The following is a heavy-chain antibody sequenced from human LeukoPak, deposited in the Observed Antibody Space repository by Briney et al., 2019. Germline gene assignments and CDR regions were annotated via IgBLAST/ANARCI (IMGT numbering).Heavy chain of an antibody. CDR1: GYTFTSYG. D-gene: IGHD1-26*01. J-gene: IGHJ4*02. Sequence: ASVKVSCKASGYTFTSYGINWVRQAPGQGLEWMGWISPYNGNTKYAEKIQRRVTITTDTSTSTAYMELRSLSSDDTAVYYCARASSVEVGATAYWGQGTLVTVSS. V-gene: IGHV1-18*01. CDR3: ARASSVEVGATAY. CDR2: ISPYNGNT.